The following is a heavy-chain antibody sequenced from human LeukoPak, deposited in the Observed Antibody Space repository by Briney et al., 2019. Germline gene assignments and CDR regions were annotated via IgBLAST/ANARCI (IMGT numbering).Heavy chain of an antibody. CDR1: GFTFSSYE. V-gene: IGHV3-48*03. Sequence: GGSLRLSCAASGFTFSSYEMNWVRQAPGKGLEWVSYISSSGSTIYYADSVKGRFTISRDNAKNSLYLQMNSLRDEDTAVYYCARDPANSSSWYGGNDYWGQGTLVTVSS. CDR3: ARDPANSSSWYGGNDY. J-gene: IGHJ4*02. D-gene: IGHD6-13*01. CDR2: ISSSGSTI.